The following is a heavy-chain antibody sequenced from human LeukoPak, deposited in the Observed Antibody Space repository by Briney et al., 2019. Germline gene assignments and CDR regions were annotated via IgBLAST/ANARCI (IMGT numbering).Heavy chain of an antibody. CDR1: GFTFSSYG. Sequence: PGGSLRLSCAASGFTFSSYGMHWVRQAPGKGLEWVAFIRYDRSNKYYADSVKGRFTISRDNSKNTLYLQMNSLRAEDTAVYYCAKGQGRQLVAPYYFDYWGQGTLVTVSS. CDR2: IRYDRSNK. J-gene: IGHJ4*02. V-gene: IGHV3-30*02. D-gene: IGHD6-6*01. CDR3: AKGQGRQLVAPYYFDY.